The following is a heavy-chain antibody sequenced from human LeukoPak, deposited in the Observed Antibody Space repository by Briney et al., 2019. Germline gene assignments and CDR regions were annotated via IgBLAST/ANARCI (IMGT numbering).Heavy chain of an antibody. J-gene: IGHJ4*02. Sequence: GGSLRLSCAASGFPFSSYAMSWVRQAPGKGLEWVSANSGSGGRTYYADSVKGRFTISSDNFKHTLYLQMDSLRADDPPQYFFSKPTPGRGSFLIEYWGQGTLVTVSS. CDR2: NSGSGGRT. V-gene: IGHV3-23*01. CDR1: GFPFSSYA. D-gene: IGHD1-26*01. CDR3: SKPTPGRGSFLIEY.